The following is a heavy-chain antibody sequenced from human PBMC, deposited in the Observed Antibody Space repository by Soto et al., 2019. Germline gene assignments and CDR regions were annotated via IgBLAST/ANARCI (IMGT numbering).Heavy chain of an antibody. CDR2: IYYSGST. J-gene: IGHJ6*01. CDR1: GGSTSSYY. Sequence: SETLSLTCTVSGGSTSSYYWSWIRQPPGKGLEWIGYIYYSGSTNYNPSLKSRVTISVDTSKNQFSLKLSSVTAADTAVYYCARVSGYERYYYYGMDVWGQGTTVTVSS. V-gene: IGHV4-59*01. CDR3: ARVSGYERYYYYGMDV. D-gene: IGHD5-12*01.